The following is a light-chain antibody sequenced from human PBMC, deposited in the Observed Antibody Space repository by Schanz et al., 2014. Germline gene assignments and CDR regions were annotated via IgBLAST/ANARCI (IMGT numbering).Light chain of an antibody. CDR1: QSVSSF. CDR3: QQYGSSPPYT. V-gene: IGKV3-20*01. Sequence: EIVLTQSPATLSLSPGERATLSCRASQSVSSFLAWYQQKPGQAPRLLIYGASSRATGIPDRFSGSGSVTDFTLTISTLEPEDFAVYYCQQYGSSPPYTFGQGTKLEIK. J-gene: IGKJ2*01. CDR2: GAS.